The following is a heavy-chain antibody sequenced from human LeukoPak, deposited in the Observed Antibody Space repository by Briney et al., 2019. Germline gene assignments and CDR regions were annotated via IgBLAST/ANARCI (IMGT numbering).Heavy chain of an antibody. J-gene: IGHJ4*02. CDR3: AREEQWLGGTFDY. CDR2: IYTSGST. CDR1: GGSISSGSYY. D-gene: IGHD6-19*01. Sequence: PSETLSLTCTASGGSISSGSYYWSWIRQPAGKGLEWIGRIYTSGSTNYNPSLKSRVTISVDTSKNQFSLKLSSVTAADTAVYYCAREEQWLGGTFDYWGQGTLVTVSS. V-gene: IGHV4-61*02.